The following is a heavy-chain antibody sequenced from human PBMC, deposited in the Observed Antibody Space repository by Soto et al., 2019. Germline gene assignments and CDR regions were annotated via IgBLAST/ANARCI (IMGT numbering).Heavy chain of an antibody. Sequence: QVHLQESGPGLVEPSETLSLTCTVSGDSISSYYWTWIRQPPGKGLEWIGYIYDSGSTNYNPSLKSQVHRSLETSQNQFSLTLSSVTAADTAVYYCAGDPHSNDVGGSIVYWGQGTLVTVSS. CDR1: GDSISSYY. CDR2: IYDSGST. J-gene: IGHJ4*02. D-gene: IGHD4-4*01. CDR3: AGDPHSNDVGGSIVY. V-gene: IGHV4-59*01.